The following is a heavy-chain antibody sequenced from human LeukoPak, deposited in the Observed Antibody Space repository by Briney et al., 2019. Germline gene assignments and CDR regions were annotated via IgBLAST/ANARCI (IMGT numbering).Heavy chain of an antibody. Sequence: GGSLRLSCAASGFTFTTYAMSWVRQAPGKGLEWVSTISGSGNSGHSTFYADSVKGRFTISRDNSKNTLYLQMNSLRAEDTAVYYCAKDEGPEPEYCSGGSCYSNWFDPWGQGTLVTVSS. CDR1: GFTFTTYA. CDR2: ISGSGNSGHST. J-gene: IGHJ5*02. CDR3: AKDEGPEPEYCSGGSCYSNWFDP. D-gene: IGHD2-15*01. V-gene: IGHV3-23*01.